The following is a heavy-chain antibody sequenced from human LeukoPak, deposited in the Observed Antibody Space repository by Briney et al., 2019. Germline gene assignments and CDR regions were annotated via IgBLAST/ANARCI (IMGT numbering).Heavy chain of an antibody. CDR2: MNPNSGNT. D-gene: IGHD5-24*01. V-gene: IGHV1-8*01. J-gene: IGHJ6*03. Sequence: ASVKVSCKASGYTFTSYDINWARQATGQGLEWMGWMNPNSGNTGYAQKFQGRVTMTRNTSISTAYMELSSLRSEDTAVYYCARVRDGYKLYYYYYMDVWGKGTTVTVSS. CDR3: ARVRDGYKLYYYYYMDV. CDR1: GYTFTSYD.